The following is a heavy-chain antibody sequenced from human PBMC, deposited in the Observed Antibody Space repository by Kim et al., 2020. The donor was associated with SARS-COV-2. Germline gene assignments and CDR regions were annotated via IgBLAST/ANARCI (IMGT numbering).Heavy chain of an antibody. CDR1: GGSISSSSYY. Sequence: SETLSLTCTVSGGSISSSSYYWGWIRQPPGKGLEWIGSIYYSGSTYYNPSLKSRVTISVDTSKNQFSLKLSSVTAADTAVYYCARDDSTHSGYYYGMDV. D-gene: IGHD3-22*01. CDR2: IYYSGST. J-gene: IGHJ6*01. CDR3: ARDDSTHSGYYYGMDV. V-gene: IGHV4-39*07.